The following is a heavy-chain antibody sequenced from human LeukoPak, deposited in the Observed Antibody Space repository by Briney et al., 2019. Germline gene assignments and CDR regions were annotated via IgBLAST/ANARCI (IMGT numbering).Heavy chain of an antibody. CDR2: IDTAGGT. CDR3: AGEGFCGGDCPGYFDL. D-gene: IGHD2-21*02. J-gene: IGHJ2*01. CDR1: GFTFGSYD. Sequence: GGSLRLSCAASGFTFGSYDMHWVRQAAGKGLEWVSAIDTAGGTYYPDSVRGRFTISRENADNSFYLQMNSLRAGDTAVYYCAGEGFCGGDCPGYFDLWGRGTLVTVSS. V-gene: IGHV3-13*04.